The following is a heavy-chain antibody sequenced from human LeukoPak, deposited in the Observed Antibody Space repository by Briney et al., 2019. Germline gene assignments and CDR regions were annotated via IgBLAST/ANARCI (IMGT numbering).Heavy chain of an antibody. CDR3: ARVGRSMVRGVIRGSFNWFDP. D-gene: IGHD3-10*01. Sequence: SQTLSLTCTVSGGSISSGDYHWSWIRQPPGKGLEWIGYIYYSGSTYYNPSLKSRVTISVDTSKNQFSLKLSSVAAADTAVYYCARVGRSMVRGVIRGSFNWFDPWGQGTLVTVSS. CDR1: GGSISSGDYH. J-gene: IGHJ5*02. V-gene: IGHV4-30-4*08. CDR2: IYYSGST.